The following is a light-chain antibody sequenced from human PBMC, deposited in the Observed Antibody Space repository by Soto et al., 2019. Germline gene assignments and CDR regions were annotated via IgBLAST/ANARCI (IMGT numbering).Light chain of an antibody. J-gene: IGLJ3*02. Sequence: QTVVTQEPSFSVSPGRTVTLTCGLSSGSVSTSYYPSWYQQTPGQAPRTLIYSTNTRSSGVPDRFSGSILGNKAALTITGAQADDESDYYCVLYMGSGSWVFGRGTKLTVL. CDR1: SGSVSTSYY. V-gene: IGLV8-61*01. CDR2: STN. CDR3: VLYMGSGSWV.